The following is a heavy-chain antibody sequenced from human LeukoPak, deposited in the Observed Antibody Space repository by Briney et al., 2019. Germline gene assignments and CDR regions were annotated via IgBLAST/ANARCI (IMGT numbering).Heavy chain of an antibody. V-gene: IGHV1-18*01. CDR3: ARSGRYYYDSSGYPPNFDY. CDR2: ISDYNGNT. J-gene: IGHJ4*02. D-gene: IGHD3-22*01. CDR1: GYTFTSYG. Sequence: ASVKVSCKASGYTFTSYGISWVRQPPAQGLEWMGWISDYNGNTNYAQKLQGRVTMTTDTSTSTAYMELRSLRSDDTAVYYCARSGRYYYDSSGYPPNFDYWGQGTLVTVSS.